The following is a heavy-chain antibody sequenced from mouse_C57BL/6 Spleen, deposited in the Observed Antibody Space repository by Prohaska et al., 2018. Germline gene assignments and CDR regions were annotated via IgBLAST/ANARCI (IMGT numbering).Heavy chain of an antibody. Sequence: DVKLVESDGGLVQPGSSMKLSCTASGFTFSDYYMAWVRQVPEQGLECVANINYDGSSTYYLDSLKSRFIISRDNAKNILYLQISSLKSEDTAKYYCARAAYGSSYVFDYWGQGTTLTVS. D-gene: IGHD1-1*01. CDR1: GFTFSDYY. V-gene: IGHV5-16*01. J-gene: IGHJ2*01. CDR2: INYDGSST. CDR3: ARAAYGSSYVFDY.